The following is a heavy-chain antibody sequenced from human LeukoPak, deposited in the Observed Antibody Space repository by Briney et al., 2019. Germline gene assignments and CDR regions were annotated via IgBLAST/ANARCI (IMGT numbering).Heavy chain of an antibody. V-gene: IGHV4-38-2*02. Sequence: SETLSLTCTVSGYSISSGYYWGWIRPPPGKGLEWIGSIYHSGSTYYNPSLKSRVTISVDTSKNQFSLKLSSVTAADTAVYYCATKYGDSSSWYGGYFDYWGQGTLVTVSS. CDR2: IYHSGST. D-gene: IGHD6-13*01. J-gene: IGHJ4*02. CDR1: GYSISSGYY. CDR3: ATKYGDSSSWYGGYFDY.